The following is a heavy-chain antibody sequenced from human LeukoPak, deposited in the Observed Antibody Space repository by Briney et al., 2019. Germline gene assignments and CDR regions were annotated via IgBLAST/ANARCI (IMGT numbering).Heavy chain of an antibody. J-gene: IGHJ5*02. Sequence: HTGGSLRLSCAASCFTFSDSSIHWVRQASGKGLEWIGLMEKELNGYATAYAASVRGRFTISRDDSQNTAYLQMDSLKTEDTALYYCTRDSGTYNWLDPWGQGTLVTVSS. D-gene: IGHD1-26*01. V-gene: IGHV3-73*01. CDR1: CFTFSDSS. CDR2: MEKELNGYAT. CDR3: TRDSGTYNWLDP.